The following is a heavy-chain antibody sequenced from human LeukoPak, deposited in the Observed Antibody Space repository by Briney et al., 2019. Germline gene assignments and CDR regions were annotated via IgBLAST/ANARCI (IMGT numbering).Heavy chain of an antibody. CDR1: GFTLRSYW. D-gene: IGHD3-9*01. CDR2: IKQDGSEK. V-gene: IGHV3-7*03. Sequence: PGGSLRLSCAASGFTLRSYWMRWVRQAPGKGGEGVANIKQDGSEKYYVDSVRGRFTISRDNAKNSLYLQMNSLRVEDTAVYYCARAYDILTGWLDYWGQGTLVIVSS. CDR3: ARAYDILTGWLDY. J-gene: IGHJ4*02.